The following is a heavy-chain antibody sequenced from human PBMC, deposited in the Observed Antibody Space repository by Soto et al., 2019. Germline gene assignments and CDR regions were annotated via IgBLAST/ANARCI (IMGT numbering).Heavy chain of an antibody. J-gene: IGHJ4*02. Sequence: GASLKVSCKASGNTFRNYAIHWVRQAPGQGLEWMGWIQRGDGSRMFAQSFQGRVTFTRDTSTSTVYMELSGLRSDDTAVYYCIRHHYNDRSFDSWGQGILVNVSS. CDR1: GNTFRNYA. V-gene: IGHV1-3*01. CDR2: IQRGDGSR. CDR3: IRHHYNDRSFDS. D-gene: IGHD4-4*01.